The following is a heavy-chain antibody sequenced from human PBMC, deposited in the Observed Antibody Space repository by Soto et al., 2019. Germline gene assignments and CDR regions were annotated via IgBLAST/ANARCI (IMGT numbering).Heavy chain of an antibody. J-gene: IGHJ6*02. V-gene: IGHV4-4*02. D-gene: IGHD2-2*01. CDR2: VYRTGST. CDR3: ARGYCSSTSCYGGSRYYYGMDV. Sequence: PSETLSLTCAVSGGSISTSNWWSWVRQPPGKGLEWIGEVYRTGSTTYNPSLESRLTISVDKSKNQFSLKLTSVTAADTAVYYCARGYCSSTSCYGGSRYYYGMDVWGQGTTVTVSS. CDR1: GGSISTSNW.